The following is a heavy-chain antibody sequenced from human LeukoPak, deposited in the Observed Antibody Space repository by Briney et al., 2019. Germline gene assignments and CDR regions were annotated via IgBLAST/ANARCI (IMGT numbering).Heavy chain of an antibody. D-gene: IGHD3-3*01. Sequence: SETLSLTCTVSGGSMSGYFWSWIRQPPGKGVDWIAYIYSNGGTSYNPSLKSRVTISIDMSKNQFSLKLSSVTAADTAVYYCARDSDASGFLAYWGQGTLVTVYS. CDR1: GGSMSGYF. CDR3: ARDSDASGFLAY. CDR2: IYSNGGT. V-gene: IGHV4-59*01. J-gene: IGHJ4*02.